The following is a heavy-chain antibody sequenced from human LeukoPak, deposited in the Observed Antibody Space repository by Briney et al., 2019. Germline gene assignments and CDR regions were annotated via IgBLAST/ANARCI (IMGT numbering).Heavy chain of an antibody. D-gene: IGHD1-26*01. CDR1: GFTFRNYW. V-gene: IGHV3-7*03. CDR2: IKLDGTQK. J-gene: IGHJ4*02. CDR3: ARGPYRGSLGFDY. Sequence: PGGSLRLSCAASGFTFRNYWMSWIRQAPGRGLEWVANIKLDGTQKNYIQSVRGRFTISRDNSKNTLYLQMNSLRAEDTAVYYCARGPYRGSLGFDYWGQGTLVTVSS.